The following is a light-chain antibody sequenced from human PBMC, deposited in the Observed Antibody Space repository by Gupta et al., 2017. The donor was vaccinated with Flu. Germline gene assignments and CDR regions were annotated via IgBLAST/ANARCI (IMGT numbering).Light chain of an antibody. CDR1: QSISSW. Sequence: DIQMTQSPSTLSASVGDRVTITCRASQSISSWLAWYQQKPGKAPKLLIYKASSLESGVPSRFSGSGSGTEFTLTISSLQPDDFATYYCQQYNSYSYGFGQGTKLEIK. J-gene: IGKJ2*03. V-gene: IGKV1-5*03. CDR2: KAS. CDR3: QQYNSYSYG.